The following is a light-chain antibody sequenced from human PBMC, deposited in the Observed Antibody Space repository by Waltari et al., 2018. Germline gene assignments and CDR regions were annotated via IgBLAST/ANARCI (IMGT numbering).Light chain of an antibody. CDR2: WAS. J-gene: IGKJ1*01. V-gene: IGKV4-1*01. CDR3: QQYYTTPWT. CDR1: QSVLYSSNNKNY. Sequence: DIVMTQSPDSLAVSLGERATINCESSQSVLYSSNNKNYLAWYQQKPGQPPKLLIYWASTRDSGVPDRFSGSGSGTDFTLSISSLQAEDVAFYYCQQYYTTPWTFGQGNKVEIK.